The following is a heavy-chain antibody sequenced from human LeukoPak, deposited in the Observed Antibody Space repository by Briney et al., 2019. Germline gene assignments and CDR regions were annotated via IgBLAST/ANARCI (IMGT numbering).Heavy chain of an antibody. CDR1: GFTFSSYA. CDR3: ARDSVVAAITASYYFDY. D-gene: IGHD2-15*01. V-gene: IGHV3-30*04. Sequence: PGGSLRLSCAASGFTFSSYAMHWVRQAPGKGLEWVAVISYDGSNKYYADSVKGRFTISRDNSKNTLYLQMNSLRAEDTAVYYCARDSVVAAITASYYFDYWGQGTLVTVSS. CDR2: ISYDGSNK. J-gene: IGHJ4*02.